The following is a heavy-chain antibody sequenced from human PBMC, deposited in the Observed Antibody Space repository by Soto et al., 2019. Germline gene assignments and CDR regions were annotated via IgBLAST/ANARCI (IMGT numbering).Heavy chain of an antibody. Sequence: SETLSLTCTVSGGSISSYYWSLIRQPPGKGLEWIGYIYYSGITNYNPSLKSRVTISVDTSKNQFSLKLSSVTAADTAVYYCARRDYGDFLAYYLDYWGQGTLVTVSS. V-gene: IGHV4-59*08. CDR2: IYYSGIT. CDR3: ARRDYGDFLAYYLDY. CDR1: GGSISSYY. J-gene: IGHJ4*02. D-gene: IGHD4-17*01.